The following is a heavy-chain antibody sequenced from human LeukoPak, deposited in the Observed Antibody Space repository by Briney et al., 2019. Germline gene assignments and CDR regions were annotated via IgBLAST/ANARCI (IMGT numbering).Heavy chain of an antibody. CDR1: GGSFTDYF. CDR3: ARGRIAKIVVVHSFSYGMDV. Sequence: SETLSLTCSVYGGSFTDYFWTWIRQSPGKELQWLGEINDYTGNTKYNPSLNSRVSISLEKSKNQFSLELRSVTAADTAVYYFARGRIAKIVVVHSFSYGMDVWGQGTTVAVSS. D-gene: IGHD3-22*01. V-gene: IGHV4-34*01. CDR2: INDYTGNT. J-gene: IGHJ6*02.